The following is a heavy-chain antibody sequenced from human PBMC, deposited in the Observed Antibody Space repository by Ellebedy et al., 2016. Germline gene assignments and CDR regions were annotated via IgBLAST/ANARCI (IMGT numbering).Heavy chain of an antibody. CDR3: ASKSWEVDYFDY. D-gene: IGHD1-26*01. V-gene: IGHV4-59*01. CDR2: IYYSGST. CDR1: GGSISGYY. Sequence: SETLSLXXTVSGGSISGYYWSWIRQPPGKGLEYIGHIYYSGSTNYNPSLKSRVTISVDTSKNQFSLKLSSVTAADTAVYYCASKSWEVDYFDYWGQGTLVTVSS. J-gene: IGHJ4*02.